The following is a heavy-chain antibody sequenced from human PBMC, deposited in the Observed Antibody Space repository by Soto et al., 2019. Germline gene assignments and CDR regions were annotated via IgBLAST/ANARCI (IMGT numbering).Heavy chain of an antibody. J-gene: IGHJ5*02. Sequence: QVQLQESGPGLVKPSQTLSLTCTVSGGSISSGDYYWSWIRQPPGKGLEWIGYIYYSGSTYYNPSLPSRVTIXXVXSMXQSSVQVGSVTAADTAVYYCASLDSSGYCRNWFDPWGQGTLVTVSS. V-gene: IGHV4-30-4*01. CDR1: GGSISSGDYY. D-gene: IGHD3-22*01. CDR2: IYYSGST. CDR3: ASLDSSGYCRNWFDP.